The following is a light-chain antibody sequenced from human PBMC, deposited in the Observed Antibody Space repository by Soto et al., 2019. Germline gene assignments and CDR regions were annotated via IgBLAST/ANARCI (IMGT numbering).Light chain of an antibody. Sequence: QSVLTQPPSASGSPGQSVTISCTGTSSDVGGYNYVSWYQQHPGKAPKFMIYEVNKRPSGVPDRFSGSKSGNTASQTVSGLQAEDEADYYCSTYAGSNNLVFGGGTKLTVL. CDR3: STYAGSNNLV. V-gene: IGLV2-8*01. CDR2: EVN. J-gene: IGLJ2*01. CDR1: SSDVGGYNY.